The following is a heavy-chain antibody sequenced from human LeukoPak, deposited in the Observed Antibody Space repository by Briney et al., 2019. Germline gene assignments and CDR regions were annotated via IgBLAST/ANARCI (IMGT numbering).Heavy chain of an antibody. CDR3: AKVGGWLDDY. Sequence: GGSLRLSCAASGFTLSSYAMSWVRQTPGKGLEWVSAISGSGGSTYYADSVKGRFTISRDNSKNTLYLQMNSLRAEDTAVYYCAKVGGWLDDYWGQGTLVTVSS. J-gene: IGHJ4*02. CDR1: GFTLSSYA. CDR2: ISGSGGST. V-gene: IGHV3-23*01. D-gene: IGHD6-19*01.